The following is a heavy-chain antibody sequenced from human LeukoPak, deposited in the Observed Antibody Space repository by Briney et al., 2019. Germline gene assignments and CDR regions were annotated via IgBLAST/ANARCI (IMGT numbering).Heavy chain of an antibody. D-gene: IGHD1-1*01. V-gene: IGHV3-73*01. Sequence: PGGSLRLSCAASGFIFRASAIHWVRQASGKGLEWVGRIRSKANNYATAYAAPVKGRFTVSRDDSKNTAYLQMSSLKTEDTAVYFCTSLYNSAFDIWGQGTMVTVSS. CDR3: TSLYNSAFDI. CDR1: GFIFRASA. CDR2: IRSKANNYAT. J-gene: IGHJ3*02.